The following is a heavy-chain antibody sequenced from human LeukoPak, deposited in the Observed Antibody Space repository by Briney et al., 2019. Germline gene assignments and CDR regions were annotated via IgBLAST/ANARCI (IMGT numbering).Heavy chain of an antibody. V-gene: IGHV3-21*01. CDR1: GFTFSSYS. J-gene: IGHJ5*02. CDR3: ARGLTIKHWFDP. CDR2: ISSSSSYI. D-gene: IGHD3-10*01. Sequence: GVSLTLSCAASGFTFSSYSIHWVRQAPGEGLEWVSSISSSSSYIYYADSVKGRFTISRDNAKNSLFLQMNSLRAEDTAVYYCARGLTIKHWFDPWGQGTLVTVSS.